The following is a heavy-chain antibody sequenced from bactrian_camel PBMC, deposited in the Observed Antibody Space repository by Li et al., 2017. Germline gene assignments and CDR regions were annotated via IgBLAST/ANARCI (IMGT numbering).Heavy chain of an antibody. CDR3: AAAKGLPDLLRGGYLSARSYNY. CDR2: MDDLNYVT. V-gene: IGHV3-2*01. Sequence: HVQLVESGGGSVEAGGSLRLACEHSGVGGRYCVGWLRQGQGKDREAAASMDDLNYVTYADSVEGRFTISHDNAKNTLYLQMNSLKPEDTAIYYCAAAKGLPDLLRGGYLSARSYNYWGRGTQVTVS. D-gene: IGHD3*01. CDR1: GVGGRYC. J-gene: IGHJ4*01.